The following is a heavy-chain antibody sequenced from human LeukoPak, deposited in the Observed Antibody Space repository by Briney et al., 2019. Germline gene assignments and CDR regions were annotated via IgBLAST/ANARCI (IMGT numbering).Heavy chain of an antibody. J-gene: IGHJ3*02. CDR3: ARDPMVRGVIGAFDI. D-gene: IGHD3-10*01. Sequence: GGSLRLSCAASGFTFSSYWMSWVRQAPGKGLEWVANIKQDGSEKYYVDSVKGRFTISRDNAKNSLCLQMNSLRAEDTAVYYCARDPMVRGVIGAFDIWGQGTMVTVSS. CDR1: GFTFSSYW. CDR2: IKQDGSEK. V-gene: IGHV3-7*03.